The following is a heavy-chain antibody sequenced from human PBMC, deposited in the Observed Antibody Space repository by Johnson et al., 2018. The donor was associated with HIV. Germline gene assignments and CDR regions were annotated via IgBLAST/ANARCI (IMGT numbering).Heavy chain of an antibody. V-gene: IGHV3-30-3*01. CDR2: ISYDGSNT. Sequence: VQLVESGGGVVQPGRSLRLSCAASGFTFSTYAMHWVRQAPGKGLEWVTLISYDGSNTYYADSVKGRFTISRDNAKNSLYLQMNSLRAEDTAVYYCARDPGNYGGAFDIWGQGTMVTVSS. CDR1: GFTFSTYA. J-gene: IGHJ3*02. D-gene: IGHD4-11*01. CDR3: ARDPGNYGGAFDI.